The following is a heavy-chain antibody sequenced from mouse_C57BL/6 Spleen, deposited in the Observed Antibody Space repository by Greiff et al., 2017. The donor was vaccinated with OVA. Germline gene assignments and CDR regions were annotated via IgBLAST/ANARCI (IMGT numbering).Heavy chain of an antibody. V-gene: IGHV5-9*01. CDR2: ISGGGGNT. CDR1: GFTFSSYT. Sequence: EVKLMESGGGLVKPGGSLKLSCAASGFTFSSYTMSWVRQTPEKRLEWVATISGGGGNTYYPDSVKGRFTISRDNAKNTLYLQMSSLRSEDTALYYCARHGGYDRGYAMDYWGQGTSVTVSS. D-gene: IGHD2-2*01. CDR3: ARHGGYDRGYAMDY. J-gene: IGHJ4*01.